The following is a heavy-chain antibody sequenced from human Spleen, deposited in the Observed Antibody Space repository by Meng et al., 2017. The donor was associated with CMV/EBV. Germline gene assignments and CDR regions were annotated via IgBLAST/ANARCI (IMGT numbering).Heavy chain of an antibody. V-gene: IGHV3-21*05. D-gene: IGHD6-25*01. CDR1: GFTFRRYS. CDR3: ARERGQRDGDC. CDR2: INNSSSHI. Sequence: GESLKISCTASGFTFRRYSMNWVRQAPGKGLEWFSYINNSSSHIYYADSVKGRFTITRDNAKNSLYLQTNSQRAEDTAVYYCARERGQRDGDCWGQGTLVTVSS. J-gene: IGHJ4*02.